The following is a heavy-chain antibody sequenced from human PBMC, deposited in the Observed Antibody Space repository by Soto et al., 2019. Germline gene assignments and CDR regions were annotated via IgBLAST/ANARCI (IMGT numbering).Heavy chain of an antibody. CDR3: ARWWSGSRQGFDP. CDR1: GGSISSGDYY. CDR2: IYYSGST. V-gene: IGHV4-31*01. J-gene: IGHJ5*02. Sequence: QVQLQESGPGLVKPSQTLSLTCTVSGGSISSGDYYWSWIRQHPGKGLEWIGYIYYSGSTYYNPSLKLQVTISVDTSKNQFSLKPSSVTAADTAVYYCARWWSGSRQGFDPWGQGTLVTVSS. D-gene: IGHD3-3*01.